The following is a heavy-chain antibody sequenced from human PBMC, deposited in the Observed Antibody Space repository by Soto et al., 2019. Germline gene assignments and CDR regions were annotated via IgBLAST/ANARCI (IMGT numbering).Heavy chain of an antibody. D-gene: IGHD1-1*01. Sequence: QVQLQESGPGLVKHSENMSLTCTVSGDSISRYYWSWIRQPPGKGLEWIGYMYYSGSTNYNPSLKSRVTISVDTSKNQFSLKLGSVTAADTAVYYCAGGLDDGNDPYWYFDLWGRGTLVTVSS. CDR3: AGGLDDGNDPYWYFDL. CDR1: GDSISRYY. V-gene: IGHV4-59*01. J-gene: IGHJ2*01. CDR2: MYYSGST.